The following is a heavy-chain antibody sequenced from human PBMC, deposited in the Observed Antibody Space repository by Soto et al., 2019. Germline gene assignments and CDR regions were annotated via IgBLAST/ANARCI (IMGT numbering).Heavy chain of an antibody. D-gene: IGHD2-15*01. J-gene: IGHJ4*02. V-gene: IGHV4-31*03. Sequence: QVQLQESGPGLVKPSQTLSLTCTVSGGSISSGGYYWSWIRQHPGKGLEWIGYIYYSGSTYYNPCLKSRVTISVDTSKNQFSLKLSSVTAADTAVYYCARGVIVVVAQHYFDYWGQGTLVTVSS. CDR2: IYYSGST. CDR3: ARGVIVVVAQHYFDY. CDR1: GGSISSGGYY.